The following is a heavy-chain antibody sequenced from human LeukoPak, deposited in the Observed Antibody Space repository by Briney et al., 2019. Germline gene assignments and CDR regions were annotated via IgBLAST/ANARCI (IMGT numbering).Heavy chain of an antibody. CDR3: AKDEFVASDFTGAFDI. CDR1: GFTFDDYA. CDR2: TSWNSVTI. J-gene: IGHJ3*02. D-gene: IGHD2-8*02. Sequence: GGSLRLSCAASGFTFDDYAMHWVRQAPGKGREWVSGTSWNSVTIVYADSVKGRFTISRDNAKNSLYLQMNSLRAEDMALYYCAKDEFVASDFTGAFDIWGQGTMVTVSS. V-gene: IGHV3-9*03.